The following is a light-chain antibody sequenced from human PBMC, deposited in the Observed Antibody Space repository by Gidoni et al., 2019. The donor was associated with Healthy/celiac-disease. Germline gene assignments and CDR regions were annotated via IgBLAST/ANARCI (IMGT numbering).Light chain of an antibody. V-gene: IGKV3-20*01. CDR1: QSVRSSY. CDR2: GAS. CDR3: QQYGSTPPIT. J-gene: IGKJ5*01. Sequence: EIVLTQSPGTLSLSPGERATLSCRASQSVRSSYLAWYQQKPGQAPRLLIYGASSRATGIPDRFSGSGSGTDFTLTISRLEPEEFAVYYCQQYGSTPPITFGQGTRLESK.